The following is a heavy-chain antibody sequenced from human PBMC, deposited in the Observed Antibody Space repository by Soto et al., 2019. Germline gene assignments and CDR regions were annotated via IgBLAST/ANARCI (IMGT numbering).Heavy chain of an antibody. V-gene: IGHV1-69*01. J-gene: IGHJ4*02. Sequence: QVQLVQSGAEVQKPGSSVKVSCKASGGTFSSYAISWVRQAPGQGLEWMGGIIPIFGTANYAQKFQGRVTITADESTSTAYMELSSLRSEDTAVYYCASTKNPYYYDSSGYFDYWGQGTLVTVSS. CDR1: GGTFSSYA. D-gene: IGHD3-22*01. CDR3: ASTKNPYYYDSSGYFDY. CDR2: IIPIFGTA.